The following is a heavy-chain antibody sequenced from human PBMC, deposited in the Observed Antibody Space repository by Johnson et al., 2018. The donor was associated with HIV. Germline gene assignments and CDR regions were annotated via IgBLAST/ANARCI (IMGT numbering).Heavy chain of an antibody. CDR2: ISSDESYI. Sequence: QVQLVESGGGVVQPGRSLRLSCAASGFTFDDYGMSWVRQGPGKGLEWVAVISSDESYIHYGDSVKGRFIVSKDNSKNTLYLQMSSLRAEDTAVYYCVRGGSDAVDIWGQGTMVTVSS. CDR1: GFTFDDYG. D-gene: IGHD3-10*01. CDR3: VRGGSDAVDI. J-gene: IGHJ3*02. V-gene: IGHV3-30*03.